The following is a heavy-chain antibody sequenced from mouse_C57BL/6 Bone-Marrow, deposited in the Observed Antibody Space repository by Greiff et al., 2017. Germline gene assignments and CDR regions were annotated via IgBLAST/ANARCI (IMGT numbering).Heavy chain of an antibody. CDR2: IYPGSGST. CDR3: AREGDYNSSTYYARDY. V-gene: IGHV1-55*01. J-gene: IGHJ4*01. CDR1: GYTFTSYW. D-gene: IGHD1-1*01. Sequence: QVQLQQPGAELVKPGASVKMSCKASGYTFTSYWITWVKQRPGQGLEWIGDIYPGSGSTNNNEKFKSKATLTVDTSSSTAYMQLSSLTSEDSAVDYCAREGDYNSSTYYARDYWGQGTSVTVSA.